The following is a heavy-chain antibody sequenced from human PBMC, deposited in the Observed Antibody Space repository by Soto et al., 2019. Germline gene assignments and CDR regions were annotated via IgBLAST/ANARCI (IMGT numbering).Heavy chain of an antibody. Sequence: GEALKISCKGSGYSFTSYWISWVRQMPGKGLEWMGRIDPSDSYTNYSPSFQGHVTISADKSISTAYLQWSSLKASDTAMYYCARYCSSTSCYYGMDVWGQGTTVTVSS. J-gene: IGHJ6*02. V-gene: IGHV5-10-1*01. D-gene: IGHD2-2*01. CDR1: GYSFTSYW. CDR2: IDPSDSYT. CDR3: ARYCSSTSCYYGMDV.